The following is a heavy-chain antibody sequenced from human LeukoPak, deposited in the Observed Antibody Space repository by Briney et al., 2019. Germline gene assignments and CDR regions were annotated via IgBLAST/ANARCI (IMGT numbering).Heavy chain of an antibody. D-gene: IGHD1-26*01. CDR3: ARGELRAFSVDY. CDR2: IYYSGST. J-gene: IGHJ4*02. CDR1: GGSISSSSYY. Sequence: SEILSLTCTVSGGSISSSSYYWGWIRQPPGKGLEWIGSIYYSGSTYYNPSLKSRVTISVDTSKNQFSLKLSSVTAADTAVYYCARGELRAFSVDYWGQGTLVTVSS. V-gene: IGHV4-39*01.